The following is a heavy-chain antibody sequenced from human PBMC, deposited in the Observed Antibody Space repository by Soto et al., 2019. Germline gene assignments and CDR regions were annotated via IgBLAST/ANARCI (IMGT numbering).Heavy chain of an antibody. V-gene: IGHV5-10-1*01. CDR2: IDPSDSYT. CDR3: ATTPPHSSSWYWFDP. CDR1: GYSFTSYW. J-gene: IGHJ5*02. D-gene: IGHD6-13*01. Sequence: GESLKISCKGSGYSFTSYWISWVRQMPGKGLEWMGRIDPSDSYTNYSPSLQGHVTISADKSISTAYLQWSSLKASDTAMYYCATTPPHSSSWYWFDPWGQGTPVTSPQ.